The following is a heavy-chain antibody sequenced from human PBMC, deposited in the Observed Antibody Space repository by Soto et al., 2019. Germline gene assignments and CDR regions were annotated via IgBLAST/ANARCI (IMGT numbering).Heavy chain of an antibody. CDR2: MKEDGSEI. J-gene: IGHJ4*02. CDR1: GFTFSSSW. Sequence: EVQLVESGGGLVQPGGSLRLSCAPSGFTFSSSWMTWVRQAPGKGLEWVASMKEDGSEIKYVDSVKGRFIISRDNAKTSLYLQMNSLRVEDTAVYYCARDLGLGFCSGGSCRCFDYWGQGTLVTVSS. D-gene: IGHD2-15*01. V-gene: IGHV3-7*04. CDR3: ARDLGLGFCSGGSCRCFDY.